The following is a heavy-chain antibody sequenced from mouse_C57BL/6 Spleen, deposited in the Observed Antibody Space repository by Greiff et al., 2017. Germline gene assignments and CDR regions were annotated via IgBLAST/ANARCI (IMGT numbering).Heavy chain of an antibody. V-gene: IGHV1-64*01. Sequence: QVQLQQPGAELVKPGASVKLSCKASGYTFTSYWMHWVKQRPGQGLEWIGMIHPTSGSTNYNEKFKGKATLTVDKSSSTAYMQLSSLTSEDSAVYYCARSMGWLRYFDYWGQGTTLTGSS. CDR3: ARSMGWLRYFDY. CDR1: GYTFTSYW. CDR2: IHPTSGST. D-gene: IGHD2-2*01. J-gene: IGHJ2*01.